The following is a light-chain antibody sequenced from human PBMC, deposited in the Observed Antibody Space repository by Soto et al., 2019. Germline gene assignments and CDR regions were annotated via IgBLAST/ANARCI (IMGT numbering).Light chain of an antibody. Sequence: QSALTQPASVSGSPGQSITVSCTGTSSDIGTYNYVSWYQQQPGKAPKLIISEVSNRPSGISNRFSCSKSGNTASLTISGLQPEDEADYYCNSYSSGSPNYVFGTGTKVTVL. CDR2: EVS. V-gene: IGLV2-14*01. CDR1: SSDIGTYNY. CDR3: NSYSSGSPNYV. J-gene: IGLJ1*01.